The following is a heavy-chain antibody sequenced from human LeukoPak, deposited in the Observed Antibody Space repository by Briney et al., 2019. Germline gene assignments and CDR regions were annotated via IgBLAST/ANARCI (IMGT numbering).Heavy chain of an antibody. CDR3: ARSAPHCSGGSCVYYFDY. CDR2: ISSSSSYI. J-gene: IGHJ4*02. V-gene: IGHV3-21*01. Sequence: NTGGSLRPSCAASGFTFSSYSMNWVRQAPGKGLEWVSSISSSSSYIYYADSLKGRFTISRDNAKNSLYLQMNSLRAEDTAVYYCARSAPHCSGGSCVYYFDYWGQGTLVTVSS. D-gene: IGHD2-15*01. CDR1: GFTFSSYS.